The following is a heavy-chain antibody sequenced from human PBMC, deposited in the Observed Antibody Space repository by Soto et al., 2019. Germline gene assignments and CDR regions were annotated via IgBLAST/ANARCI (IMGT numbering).Heavy chain of an antibody. V-gene: IGHV4-59*08. D-gene: IGHD2-15*01. CDR2: IYSSGST. CDR3: ARHDCSGGSCYSSSFDP. Sequence: TSETLSLTCTVSGDSISSYYWTWIRQPPGKGLEWIGYIYSSGSTSYNPSLKSRVTISVDVSKNQFSLKLSSVTAADSAVYYCARHDCSGGSCYSSSFDPWGQGTLVTVSS. J-gene: IGHJ5*02. CDR1: GDSISSYY.